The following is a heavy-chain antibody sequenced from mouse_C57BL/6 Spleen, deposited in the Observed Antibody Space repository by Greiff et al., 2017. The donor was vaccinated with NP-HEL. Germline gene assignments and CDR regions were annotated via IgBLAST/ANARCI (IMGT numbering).Heavy chain of an antibody. CDR2: ISSGSSTI. Sequence: EVMLVESGGGLVKPGGSLKLSCAASGFTFSDYGMHWVRQAPEKGLEWVAYISSGSSTIYYADTVKGRFTISRDNAKNTLFLQMTSLRSEDTAMYYCARINWGYYAMDYWGQGTSVTVSS. CDR1: GFTFSDYG. D-gene: IGHD4-1*01. J-gene: IGHJ4*01. CDR3: ARINWGYYAMDY. V-gene: IGHV5-17*01.